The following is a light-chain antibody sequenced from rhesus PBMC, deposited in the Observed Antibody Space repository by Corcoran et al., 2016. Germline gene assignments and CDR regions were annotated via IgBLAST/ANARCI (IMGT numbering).Light chain of an antibody. Sequence: DVVMTQSPLSLPVTPGQPASISCRSSQRLVFSDGKTYLNWLQQKPGQPPRRLIYEGSKRDSGVPDRFSGSGAGTDFTLEISRVESEDVGLYYCVQGTHWPPTFGPGTKLDIK. CDR2: EGS. J-gene: IGKJ3*01. V-gene: IGKV2S9*01. CDR3: VQGTHWPPT. CDR1: QRLVFSDGKTY.